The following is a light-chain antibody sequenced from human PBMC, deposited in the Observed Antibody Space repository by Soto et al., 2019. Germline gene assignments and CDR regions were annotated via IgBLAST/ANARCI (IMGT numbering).Light chain of an antibody. CDR1: SSDVGVYNY. V-gene: IGLV2-14*03. CDR2: DVS. Sequence: QSALTQPASVSGSPGQSITISCTGTSSDVGVYNYVSWYQHHPGKAPKLMIYDVSNRPSGVSNRFSGSKSGNTASLTISGLQAEDEADYYCSSYTSSSVVFGGGTKVTVL. J-gene: IGLJ2*01. CDR3: SSYTSSSVV.